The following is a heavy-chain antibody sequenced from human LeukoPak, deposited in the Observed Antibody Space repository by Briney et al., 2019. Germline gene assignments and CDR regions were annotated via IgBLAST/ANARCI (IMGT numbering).Heavy chain of an antibody. CDR3: AREVTTCFDP. CDR2: IYYSGST. Sequence: PSETLSLTCTVSGGSISSYYWSWIRQPPENGLEWIGYIYYSGSTNYNPSLKSRVTLSVDTSKNQFSLKLSSVTAADTAVYYCAREVTTCFDPWGQGTLVTVSS. D-gene: IGHD3-3*01. CDR1: GGSISSYY. V-gene: IGHV4-59*01. J-gene: IGHJ5*02.